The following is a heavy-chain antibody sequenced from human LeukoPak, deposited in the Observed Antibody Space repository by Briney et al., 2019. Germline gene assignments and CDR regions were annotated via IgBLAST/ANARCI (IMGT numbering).Heavy chain of an antibody. V-gene: IGHV1-69*05. Sequence: SVKVSCKASGGTFRSYAISWVRQAPGQGLEWMGGIIPIFGTANYAQKFQGRVTITTDESTSTAYMELSSLRSEDTAVYYCARATGGYSYGTYYFDYWGQGTLVTVSS. J-gene: IGHJ4*02. CDR3: ARATGGYSYGTYYFDY. D-gene: IGHD5-18*01. CDR2: IIPIFGTA. CDR1: GGTFRSYA.